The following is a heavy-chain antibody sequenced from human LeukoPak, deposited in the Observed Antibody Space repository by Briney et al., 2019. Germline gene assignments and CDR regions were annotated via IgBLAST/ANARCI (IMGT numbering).Heavy chain of an antibody. CDR1: GDAITTYH. Sequence: SETLSLTCTVSGDAITTYHWNWIRHPPGKGLEWIGYVHNSGKINYNPSLKSRVTISVDTSKNQFSLKLSSVTAADTAVYYCARESGTISGGYYYYYMDVWGKGTTVTVSS. D-gene: IGHD3-10*01. CDR2: VHNSGKI. J-gene: IGHJ6*03. V-gene: IGHV4-59*12. CDR3: ARESGTISGGYYYYYMDV.